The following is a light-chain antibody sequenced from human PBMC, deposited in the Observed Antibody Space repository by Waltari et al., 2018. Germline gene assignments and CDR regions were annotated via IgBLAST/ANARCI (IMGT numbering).Light chain of an antibody. CDR2: AAS. CDR1: QNIRNY. J-gene: IGKJ3*01. V-gene: IGKV1-39*01. CDR3: QQSHSSPLFT. Sequence: DIQMTQSPSSLSASVGDRVTITCRASQNIRNYLNWYQQKPGKAPNLLIYAASSLQSGVPSRFSGSGSGTDFTLTISSLQPEDFATYYCQQSHSSPLFTFGPGT.